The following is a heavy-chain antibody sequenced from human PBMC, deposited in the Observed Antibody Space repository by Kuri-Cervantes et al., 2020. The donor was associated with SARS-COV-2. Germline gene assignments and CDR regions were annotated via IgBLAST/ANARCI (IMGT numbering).Heavy chain of an antibody. CDR2: IYYSGST. CDR3: ARHDLTTETTRERGLDY. J-gene: IGHJ4*02. CDR1: GATISSSSYY. Sequence: GSLRLSCTVSGATISSSSYYWGWIHQPPGRGLGWIGSIYYSGSTYYNPSLKSRVTIFVDTSKNQFSVKLRSVTAADTAVYYCARHDLTTETTRERGLDYWGQGTLVTVSS. D-gene: IGHD4-17*01. V-gene: IGHV4-39*01.